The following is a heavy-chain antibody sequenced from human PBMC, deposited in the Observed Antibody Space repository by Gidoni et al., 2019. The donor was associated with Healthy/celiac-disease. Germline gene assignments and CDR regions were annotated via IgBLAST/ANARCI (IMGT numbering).Heavy chain of an antibody. CDR1: GFTFSSYA. CDR3: ARDSGRGDYAPPPGDY. CDR2: ISYDGSNK. D-gene: IGHD4-17*01. J-gene: IGHJ4*02. Sequence: QVQLVESGGGVVQPGRSLRLSCAASGFTFSSYAMHWVRQAPGKGLEWVAVISYDGSNKYYADSVKGRFTISRDNSKNTLYLQMNSLRAEDTAVYYCARDSGRGDYAPPPGDYWGQGTLVTVSS. V-gene: IGHV3-30-3*01.